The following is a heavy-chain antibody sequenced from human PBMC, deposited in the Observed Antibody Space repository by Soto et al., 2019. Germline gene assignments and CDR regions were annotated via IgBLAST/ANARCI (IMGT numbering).Heavy chain of an antibody. Sequence: GASVKVSCKASGYTFTSYGISWVRQAPGQGLEWMGWISAYNGNTNYAQKLQGRVTMTADTSTSTAYMELRSLRSDDTAVYYCARGFHDSTVGGAFDIWGQGTMVTVSS. V-gene: IGHV1-18*01. D-gene: IGHD1-26*01. J-gene: IGHJ3*02. CDR3: ARGFHDSTVGGAFDI. CDR1: GYTFTSYG. CDR2: ISAYNGNT.